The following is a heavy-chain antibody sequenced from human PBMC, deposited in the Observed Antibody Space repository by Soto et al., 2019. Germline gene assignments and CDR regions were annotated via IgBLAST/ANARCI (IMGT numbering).Heavy chain of an antibody. D-gene: IGHD2-8*01. CDR1: GYSISSGYY. J-gene: IGHJ4*02. CDR3: ARGRIVLMVYAMSFDY. V-gene: IGHV4-38-2*01. CDR2: IYHSGST. Sequence: PSETLSLTCAVSGYSISSGYYWGLIRQPPGKGLEWIGSIYHSGSTYYNPSLKSRVTISVDTSKNQFSLKLSSVTAADTAVYYCARGRIVLMVYAMSFDYWGQGTLVTVSS.